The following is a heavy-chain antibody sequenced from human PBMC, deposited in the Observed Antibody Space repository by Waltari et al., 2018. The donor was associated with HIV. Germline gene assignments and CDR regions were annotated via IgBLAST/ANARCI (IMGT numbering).Heavy chain of an antibody. D-gene: IGHD3-3*02. J-gene: IGHJ5*02. Sequence: VQLQEPDPGQVRPSETLSLTCRVCGASTSAYYWSWIRHDVATKGNTANKLVWLGRKCVGGRADYGGSLKTRLTISMDTSKNQVSLRLKSVTAADTAMYDCVQSTFLGVGPSDWFDPWGPGTLVTVSS. CDR3: VQSTFLGVGPSDWFDP. CDR2: KCVGGRA. V-gene: IGHV4-4*07. CDR1: GASTSAYY.